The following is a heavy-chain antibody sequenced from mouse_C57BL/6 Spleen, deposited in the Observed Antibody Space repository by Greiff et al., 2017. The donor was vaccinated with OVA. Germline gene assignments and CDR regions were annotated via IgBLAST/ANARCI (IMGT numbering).Heavy chain of an antibody. CDR1: GYTFTSYW. Sequence: QVQLQQPGTELVKPGASVKLSCKASGYTFTSYWMHWVKQRPGQGLEWIGNINPSNGGTNYNEKFKSKATLTVDQASSTAYMQLSSLTSEDSAVEYCARPYGYDGGFDVWGTGTTVTVSS. V-gene: IGHV1-53*01. D-gene: IGHD2-2*01. J-gene: IGHJ1*03. CDR3: ARPYGYDGGFDV. CDR2: INPSNGGT.